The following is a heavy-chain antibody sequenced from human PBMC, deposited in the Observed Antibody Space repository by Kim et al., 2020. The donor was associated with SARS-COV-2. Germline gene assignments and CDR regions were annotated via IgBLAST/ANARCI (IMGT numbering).Heavy chain of an antibody. CDR3: ARGDMVVPAATENRYGMDV. J-gene: IGHJ6*01. CDR2: INDSGST. Sequence: SETLSLTCAVYGGSFSGYYWSWIRQPPEKGLEWIGEINDSGSTNYNPSLKSRVTISVDTPKNQFSLKLSSVTAADTAVYYCARGDMVVPAATENRYGMDV. D-gene: IGHD2-2*01. CDR1: GGSFSGYY. V-gene: IGHV4-34*01.